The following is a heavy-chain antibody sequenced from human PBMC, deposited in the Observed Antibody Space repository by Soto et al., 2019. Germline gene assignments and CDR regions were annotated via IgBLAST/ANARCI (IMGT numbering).Heavy chain of an antibody. V-gene: IGHV3-23*01. D-gene: IGHD3-3*01. CDR2: ISGSGSST. CDR3: AKMSDFWSGSPTYHFDY. Sequence: GGSLRLSCAASVFTLSSYAMSWVRQARGKGLEWVSVISGSGSSTYYADSVKGRFTISRDNSKKTLYVQMNSLRAGDTAVYYCAKMSDFWSGSPTYHFDYWGQGTQVAVSS. J-gene: IGHJ4*02. CDR1: VFTLSSYA.